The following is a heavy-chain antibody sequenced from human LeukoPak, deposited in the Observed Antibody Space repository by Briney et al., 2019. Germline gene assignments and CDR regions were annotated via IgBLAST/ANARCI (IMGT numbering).Heavy chain of an antibody. V-gene: IGHV3-7*03. CDR2: IKQDGSQK. CDR1: GGSISSSNW. J-gene: IGHJ4*02. Sequence: GTLSLTCAVSGGSISSSNWWSWVRQPPGKGLEWVANIKQDGSQKYYVDSVKGRFTISRDNAKNSLYLQMNSLRAEDTAVYYCARVEGPWGQGTLVTVSS. CDR3: ARVEGP.